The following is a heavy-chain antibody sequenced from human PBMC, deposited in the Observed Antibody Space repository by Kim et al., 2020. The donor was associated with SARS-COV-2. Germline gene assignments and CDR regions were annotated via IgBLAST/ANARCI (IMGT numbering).Heavy chain of an antibody. CDR1: GYTFTSYY. CDR2: INPSGGST. Sequence: ASVKVSCKASGYTFTSYYMHWVRQAPGQGLEWMGIINPSGGSTSYAQKFQGRVTMTRDTSTSTVYMELSSLRSEDTAVYYCARDGYYDFWSGYPGTYYYYYYMDVWGKGTTVTVSS. J-gene: IGHJ6*03. D-gene: IGHD3-3*01. CDR3: ARDGYYDFWSGYPGTYYYYYYMDV. V-gene: IGHV1-46*01.